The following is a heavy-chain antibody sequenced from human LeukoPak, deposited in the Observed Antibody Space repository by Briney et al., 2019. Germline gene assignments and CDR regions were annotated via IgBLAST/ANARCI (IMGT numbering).Heavy chain of an antibody. CDR3: ATTTIRLGY. CDR2: IYTSGST. Sequence: PSETLPLTCTVSGGSISSGTYYWNWIRQPAGKGLEWIGRIYTSGSTNYNPSLKSRVTISVDTSKNQFSLKLSSVTAADTAVYYCATTTIRLGYWGQGTLVTVSS. CDR1: GGSISSGTYY. V-gene: IGHV4-61*02. J-gene: IGHJ4*02. D-gene: IGHD1-26*01.